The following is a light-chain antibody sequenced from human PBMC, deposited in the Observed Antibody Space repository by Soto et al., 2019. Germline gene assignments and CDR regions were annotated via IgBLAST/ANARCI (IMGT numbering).Light chain of an antibody. V-gene: IGLV1-40*01. CDR2: ANN. CDR1: SSNIGAGYD. CDR3: QSYDSSLSGFYV. Sequence: QSVLTQPPSVSGAPGQRVTISCTGSSSNIGAGYDVHWYQQLPGRAPRLLIYANNNRPSGVPDRFSGSRSGTSASLAITGLQAEDEADYSCQSYDSSLSGFYVFGTGTKVTVL. J-gene: IGLJ1*01.